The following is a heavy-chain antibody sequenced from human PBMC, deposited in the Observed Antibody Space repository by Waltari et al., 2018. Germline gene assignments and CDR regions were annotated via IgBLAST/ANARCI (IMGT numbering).Heavy chain of an antibody. D-gene: IGHD3-22*01. CDR3: ARDYCDRTYCHGMDV. J-gene: IGHJ6*02. CDR1: DFTFSFYA. Sequence: QVQLMESGGGVVQPGRSLRLSCVASDFTFSFYAMHWVRQAPGKVLGWVAVISYIERNLYYVDSVKGRFTISRDNSKKMLYLQTNSLRGEDTAVYYCARDYCDRTYCHGMDVWGQGTTVTVSS. V-gene: IGHV3-30*04. CDR2: ISYIERNL.